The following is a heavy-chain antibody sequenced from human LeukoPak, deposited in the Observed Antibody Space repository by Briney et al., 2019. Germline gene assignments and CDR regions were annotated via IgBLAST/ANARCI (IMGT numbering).Heavy chain of an antibody. J-gene: IGHJ4*02. CDR2: IWYDGSNK. CDR1: GFTFSSYG. Sequence: PGRSLRLSCAASGFTFSSYGMHWVRQAPGKGLEWVAVIWYDGSNKYYADSVKGRFTISRDNSKNTLYLQMNSLRAEDTAVYYCAREKAYCYGSGSYHGFDYWGQGTLVTVSS. D-gene: IGHD3-10*01. V-gene: IGHV3-33*01. CDR3: AREKAYCYGSGSYHGFDY.